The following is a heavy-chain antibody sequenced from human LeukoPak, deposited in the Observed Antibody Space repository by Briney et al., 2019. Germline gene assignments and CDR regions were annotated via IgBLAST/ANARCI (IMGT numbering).Heavy chain of an antibody. J-gene: IGHJ4*02. Sequence: PSQTLSLTCIVSGGSISSGSYYWSWIRQPAGKGLEWIGRIYTSGSTNYNPSLKSRVTISVDASKNQFSLNLSSVTAADTAVHYCARGRWSYFNYWGQGTLVTVSS. CDR2: IYTSGST. CDR1: GGSISSGSYY. V-gene: IGHV4-61*02. D-gene: IGHD2-15*01. CDR3: ARGRWSYFNY.